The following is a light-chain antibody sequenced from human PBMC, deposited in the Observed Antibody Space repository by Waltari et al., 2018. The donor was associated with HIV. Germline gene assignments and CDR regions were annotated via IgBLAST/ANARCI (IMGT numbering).Light chain of an antibody. CDR1: QSVSSNY. CDR3: QQYGSLTWT. J-gene: IGKJ1*01. CDR2: DAS. V-gene: IGKV3D-20*01. Sequence: ELVLPQSPATLALSPGERATLSCGASQSVSSNYLAWYQKKAGLATRLLIYDASSRATGIPDRLSGSGSRTYFTPTSSRREPEDCADYYCQQYGSLTWTFGQGTKVEIK.